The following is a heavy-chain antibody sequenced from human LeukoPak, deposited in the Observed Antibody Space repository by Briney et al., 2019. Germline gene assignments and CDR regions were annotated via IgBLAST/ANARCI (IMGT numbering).Heavy chain of an antibody. CDR3: AKALYDYVWGSYRGPADY. D-gene: IGHD3-16*02. CDR1: GFTFSSYG. CDR2: IRFDGSYK. V-gene: IGHV3-30*02. Sequence: PGGSLRLSCAASGFTFSSYGMHWVRQAPGKGLEWVAFIRFDGSYKYYADSVQGRFTISRDNSKNTLYLQMNSLRAEDTAVYYCAKALYDYVWGSYRGPADYWGQGTLVTVSS. J-gene: IGHJ4*02.